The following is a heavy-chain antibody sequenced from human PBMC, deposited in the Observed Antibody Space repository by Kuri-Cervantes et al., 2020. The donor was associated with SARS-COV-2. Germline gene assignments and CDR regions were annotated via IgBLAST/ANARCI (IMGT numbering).Heavy chain of an antibody. CDR3: ARGAVLRAFDI. J-gene: IGHJ3*02. Sequence: GESLKISCKASGYTFTGYYMHWVRQAPGQGLEWMGWINPNSGGTNYAQKFQGWVTMTRDTSISTAYMELSRLRSDDTAVYYCARGAVLRAFDIWGQGTMVTVSS. V-gene: IGHV1-2*04. D-gene: IGHD1-26*01. CDR2: INPNSGGT. CDR1: GYTFTGYY.